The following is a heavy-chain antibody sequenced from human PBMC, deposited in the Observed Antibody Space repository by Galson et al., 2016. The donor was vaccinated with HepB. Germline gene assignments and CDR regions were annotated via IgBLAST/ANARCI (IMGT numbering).Heavy chain of an antibody. CDR2: IWYDGVIT. D-gene: IGHD1-1*01. CDR1: GFTLNSYG. Sequence: SLRLSCAASGFTLNSYGIHWVRQAPGKGLEWVAVIWYDGVITYYADSVKGRFTISRDNSKNTLYLQMSSLRAEDTAVYYCARPAFTNWNPFDYWGQGTLVTVSS. J-gene: IGHJ4*02. V-gene: IGHV3-33*01. CDR3: ARPAFTNWNPFDY.